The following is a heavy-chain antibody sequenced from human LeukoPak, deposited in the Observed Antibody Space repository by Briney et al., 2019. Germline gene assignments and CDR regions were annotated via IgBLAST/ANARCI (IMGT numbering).Heavy chain of an antibody. CDR3: ATADKWEPLDY. Sequence: ASVKVSCKVSGASLSETSIHWVRQAPGQWLEWMGGFDPEDGESIFAQRFQGRFSMTEDTSADTAYMELRSLRPEDTAVYYCATADKWEPLDYWGQGTLVTVSS. J-gene: IGHJ4*02. D-gene: IGHD1-26*01. V-gene: IGHV1-24*01. CDR1: GASLSETS. CDR2: FDPEDGES.